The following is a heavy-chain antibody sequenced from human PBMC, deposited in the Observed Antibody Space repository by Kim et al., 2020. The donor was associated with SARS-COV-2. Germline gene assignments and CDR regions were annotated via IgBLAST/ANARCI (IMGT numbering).Heavy chain of an antibody. V-gene: IGHV1-2*02. CDR2: INPNSGGT. Sequence: ASVKVSCKASGYTFTGYYMHWVRQAPGQGLEWMGWINPNSGGTNYAQKFQGRVTMTRDTSISTAYMELSRLRSDDTAVYYCARDYSSSCCYNWFDPWGQGTLVTVSS. CDR3: ARDYSSSCCYNWFDP. D-gene: IGHD6-6*01. J-gene: IGHJ5*02. CDR1: GYTFTGYY.